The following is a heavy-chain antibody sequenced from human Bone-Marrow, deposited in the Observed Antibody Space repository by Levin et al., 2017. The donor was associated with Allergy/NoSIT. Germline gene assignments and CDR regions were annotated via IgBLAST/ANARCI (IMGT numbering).Heavy chain of an antibody. J-gene: IGHJ6*03. D-gene: IGHD5-12*01. V-gene: IGHV4-61*01. CDR1: GDSVSSDSYC. CDR3: ARHPRGLRLFHYYHYMDV. CDR2: LHHSGGA. Sequence: PSETLSLTCSVAGDSVSSDSYCWSWIRQPPGKGLEWIGYLHHSGGANYSPSLKSRLSISVDTSKNQISLRLTSVTAADTAVYYCARHPRGLRLFHYYHYMDVWGRGTTVTVSS.